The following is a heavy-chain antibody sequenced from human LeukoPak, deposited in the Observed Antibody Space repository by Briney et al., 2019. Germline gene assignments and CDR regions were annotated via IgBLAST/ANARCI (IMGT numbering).Heavy chain of an antibody. CDR1: GYTSTGYY. CDR2: INPNSGGT. D-gene: IGHD3-22*01. J-gene: IGHJ4*02. CDR3: ARARLEVVITTFDY. V-gene: IGHV1-2*02. Sequence: ASVKVSCKASGYTSTGYYMHWVRQAPGQGLEWMGWINPNSGGTNYAQKFQGRVTMTRDTSISTAYMELSRLRSDDTAVYYCARARLEVVITTFDYWGQGTLVTVSS.